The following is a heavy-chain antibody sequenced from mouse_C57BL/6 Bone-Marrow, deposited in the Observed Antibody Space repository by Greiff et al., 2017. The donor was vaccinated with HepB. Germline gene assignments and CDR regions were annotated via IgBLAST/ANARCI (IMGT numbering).Heavy chain of an antibody. CDR1: GYTFTGYW. D-gene: IGHD1-1*01. CDR3: ARPPSIATAGARNWYFEV. CDR2: IYPGSGST. Sequence: VQLQQSGAELMKPGASVKLSCKASGYTFTGYWIEWVKQRPGHGLEWIGEIYPGSGSTNYNEKFKGKATFTVDKSSSTAYMQLSSLTTEDSAIYYWARPPSIATAGARNWYFEVWGTGTTVTVSS. V-gene: IGHV1-9*01. J-gene: IGHJ1*03.